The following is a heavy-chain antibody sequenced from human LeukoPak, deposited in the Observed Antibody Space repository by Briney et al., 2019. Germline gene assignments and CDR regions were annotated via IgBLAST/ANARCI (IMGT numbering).Heavy chain of an antibody. CDR2: IIDTGST. D-gene: IGHD5-18*01. CDR3: ARGRKYTSGYRVTELGSGYSDY. V-gene: IGHV4-59*01. CDR1: GDSIRTYY. J-gene: IGHJ4*02. Sequence: SETLSLTCSVSGDSIRTYYWSWIRQPPGKGLEWIGYIIDTGSTNYKPSLKTRLTMSVDVSKNQISLKLSSVTAADTAVYYCARGRKYTSGYRVTELGSGYSDYWGQGTLVTVSS.